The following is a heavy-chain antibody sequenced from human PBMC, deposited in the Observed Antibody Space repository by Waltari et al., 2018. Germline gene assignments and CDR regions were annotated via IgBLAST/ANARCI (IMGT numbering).Heavy chain of an antibody. CDR2: VSYSGTT. V-gene: IGHV4-39*01. Sequence: QLQLQESGPRLVRPSETLSLICRVSGVSITSNRHYWAWIRQSPGQGLEWIGTVSYSGTTYIIPSLKSRVSVSRDTSKNQVSLLLGSVTAADMAVYYCATYIGASVGTAAFDVWGQGTMVTVSS. CDR3: ATYIGASVGTAAFDV. J-gene: IGHJ3*01. D-gene: IGHD5-12*01. CDR1: GVSITSNRHY.